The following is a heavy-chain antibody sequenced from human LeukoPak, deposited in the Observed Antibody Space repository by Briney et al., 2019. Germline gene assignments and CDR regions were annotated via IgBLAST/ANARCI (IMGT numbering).Heavy chain of an antibody. CDR3: ARVWESYSFDY. V-gene: IGHV3-30*03. J-gene: IGHJ4*02. Sequence: GGSLRLSCAASGFTLGSYDMHWVRQAPGKGLEWVAFISYDGNDKGYVDSGKGRFTVSRDNSKNTLYLQMNSLRVEDAAVYYCARVWESYSFDYWGQGTLVTVSS. D-gene: IGHD1-26*01. CDR2: ISYDGNDK. CDR1: GFTLGSYD.